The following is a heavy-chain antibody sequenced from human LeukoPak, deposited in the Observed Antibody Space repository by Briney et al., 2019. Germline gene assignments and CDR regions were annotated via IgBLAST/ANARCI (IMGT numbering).Heavy chain of an antibody. CDR2: VYYSGST. D-gene: IGHD3/OR15-3a*01. J-gene: IGHJ3*01. V-gene: IGHV4-39*01. CDR3: ARRRHNFDFYNV. CDR1: RGSVSSRDYY. Sequence: SEALSLTCTVSRGSVSSRDYYWAWIRQPPGKDLEWLGSVYYSGSTHFKPSLKSRVTMSVDTSKNQFSLKVTSMTAADTADYYCARRRHNFDFYNVWGQGTRVLVSS.